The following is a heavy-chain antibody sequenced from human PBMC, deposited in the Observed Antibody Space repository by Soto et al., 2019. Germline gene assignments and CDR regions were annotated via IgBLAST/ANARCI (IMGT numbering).Heavy chain of an antibody. CDR3: ARAPGYPYAYHX. Sequence: LGATLVHPEQTLTLTCTFSGFALSAGGMRVSWIRHPPVKALEWLARIDWDDAKFYSPSMQTRLTISKGPSKNQVVLTTSNVGPEDAGTYYCARAPGYPYAYHXWGQGTLVTAS. CDR1: GFALSAGGMR. V-gene: IGHV2-70*04. CDR2: IDWDDAK. J-gene: IGHJ4*02. D-gene: IGHD2-2*01.